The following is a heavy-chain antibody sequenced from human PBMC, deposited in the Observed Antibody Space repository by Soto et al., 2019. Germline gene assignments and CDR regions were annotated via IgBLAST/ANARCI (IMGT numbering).Heavy chain of an antibody. V-gene: IGHV1-46*01. CDR2: INPSGGST. CDR1: GYTFTSYY. J-gene: IGHJ5*02. D-gene: IGHD2-8*01. CDR3: ARGSDHIVLMVYARSWFDP. Sequence: QVQLVQSGAEVKKPGASVKVSCKASGYTFTSYYMHWVRQAPGQGLEWMGIINPSGGSTSYAQKFQGRVTMTRETSTSTVYMELSSLRSEDTAVYYCARGSDHIVLMVYARSWFDPWGQGTLVTVSS.